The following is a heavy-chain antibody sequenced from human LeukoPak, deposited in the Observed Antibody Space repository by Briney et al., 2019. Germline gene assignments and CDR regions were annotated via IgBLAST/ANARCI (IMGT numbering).Heavy chain of an antibody. J-gene: IGHJ6*02. CDR1: GFTFSSYG. CDR3: AKDNDMFNVGYYYAMDV. V-gene: IGHV3-30*02. D-gene: IGHD3-9*01. Sequence: GSLRLSCAASGFTFSSYGMHWVRQAPGKGLEWVAFIRYGETNKYYEDSVKGRFTVSRDISKNTLYLQMNSLRAEDTAVYYCAKDNDMFNVGYYYAMDVWGQGTTVTVSS. CDR2: IRYGETNK.